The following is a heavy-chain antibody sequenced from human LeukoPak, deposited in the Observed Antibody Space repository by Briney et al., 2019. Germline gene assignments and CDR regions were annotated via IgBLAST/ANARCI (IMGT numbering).Heavy chain of an antibody. D-gene: IGHD1-26*01. CDR1: GVTLSNAW. J-gene: IGHJ4*02. CDR3: TTDYSGSSNY. CDR2: IGTKTVGGTT. Sequence: GGSLRLSCAACGVTLSNAWMIWVRQAPGKGLEWVGRIGTKTVGGTTSYAAPVSGRFTISRDDSKNTLYLQMNSLQTEDTAVYYWTTDYSGSSNYWGQGTLVTVSS. V-gene: IGHV3-15*04.